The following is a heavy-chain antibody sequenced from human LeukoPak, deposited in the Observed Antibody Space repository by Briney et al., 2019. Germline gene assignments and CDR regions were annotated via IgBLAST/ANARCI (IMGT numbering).Heavy chain of an antibody. CDR3: AKDYGSDLYYFDY. CDR2: ISSSGRTM. J-gene: IGHJ4*02. CDR1: GFTFDDYG. V-gene: IGHV3-48*01. D-gene: IGHD3-10*01. Sequence: PGGSLRLSCAASGFTFDDYGMSWVRQAPGKGLEWVSYISSSGRTMYYADSVKGRFTVSRDNSKNTLYLQMNSLRAEDTAVYYCAKDYGSDLYYFDYWGQGTLVTVSS.